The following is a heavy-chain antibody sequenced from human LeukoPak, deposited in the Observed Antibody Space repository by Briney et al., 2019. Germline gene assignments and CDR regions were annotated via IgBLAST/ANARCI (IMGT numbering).Heavy chain of an antibody. D-gene: IGHD2-2*01. CDR1: GGSFSGYY. CDR2: INHSGST. V-gene: IGHV4-34*01. Sequence: PSETLSLTCAVYGGSFSGYYWSRIRQPPGKGLEWIGEINHSGSTNYNPSLKSRVTISVDTSKNQFSLKLSSVTAADTAVYYCAGTSTWLSFGYWGQGTLVTVSS. J-gene: IGHJ4*02. CDR3: AGTSTWLSFGY.